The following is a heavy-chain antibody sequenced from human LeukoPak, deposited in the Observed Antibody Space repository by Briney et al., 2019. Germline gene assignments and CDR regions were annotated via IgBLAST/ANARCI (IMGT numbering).Heavy chain of an antibody. CDR2: INPKSSGT. D-gene: IGHD2-2*01. V-gene: IGHV1-2*06. Sequence: ASVKVSCKASGYTFSGYYIHWVRQAAGQGLEWMGRINPKSSGTNYAQKLLGRVTMTRDTSINTAYMELTRLRSDDTAVYYCARDPVSVVVVGAYYYYMDVWGKGTTVTVSS. CDR1: GYTFSGYY. CDR3: ARDPVSVVVVGAYYYYMDV. J-gene: IGHJ6*03.